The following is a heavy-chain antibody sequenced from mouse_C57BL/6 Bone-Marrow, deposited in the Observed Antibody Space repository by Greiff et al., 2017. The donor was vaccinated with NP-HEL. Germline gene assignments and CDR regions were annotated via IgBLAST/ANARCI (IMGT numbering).Heavy chain of an antibody. V-gene: IGHV1-69*01. CDR2: IDPSDSYT. D-gene: IGHD2-12*01. Sequence: QVQLKQSGAELVMPGASVKLSCKASGYTFTSYWMHWVKQRPGQGLEWIGEIDPSDSYTNYNQKFKGKSTLTVDKSSSTAYMQLSSLTSEDSAVYYCAREDDSWFAYWGQGTLVTVSA. CDR3: AREDDSWFAY. CDR1: GYTFTSYW. J-gene: IGHJ3*01.